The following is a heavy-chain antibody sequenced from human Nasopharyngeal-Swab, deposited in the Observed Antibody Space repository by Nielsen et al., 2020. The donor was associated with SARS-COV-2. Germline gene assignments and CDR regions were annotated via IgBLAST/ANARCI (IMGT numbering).Heavy chain of an antibody. Sequence: WVRQAPGQGLEWMAYISSSGTSTNYAPNIQGRVTMTRDTATSTIYMELSSLTSEDTAVYYCAGEGSGEEKFDFWGQGTLVTVSS. J-gene: IGHJ4*02. CDR3: AGEGSGEEKFDF. D-gene: IGHD6-19*01. V-gene: IGHV1-46*01. CDR2: ISSSGTST.